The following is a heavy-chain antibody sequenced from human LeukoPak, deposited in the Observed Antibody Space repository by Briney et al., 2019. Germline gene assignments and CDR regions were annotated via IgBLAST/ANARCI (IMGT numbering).Heavy chain of an antibody. Sequence: ASVKVSCKASGGTFSTYAISWVRQAPGQGLEWMGWISAYNGNTNYAQKLQGRVTMTTDTSTSTAYMELRSLRSDDTAVYYCAREKTWYYYMDVWGKGTTVTVSS. V-gene: IGHV1-18*01. CDR2: ISAYNGNT. J-gene: IGHJ6*03. CDR3: AREKTWYYYMDV. CDR1: GGTFSTYA.